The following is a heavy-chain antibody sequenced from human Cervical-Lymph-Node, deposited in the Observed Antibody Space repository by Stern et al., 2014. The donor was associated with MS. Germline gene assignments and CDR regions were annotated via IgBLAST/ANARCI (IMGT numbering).Heavy chain of an antibody. CDR3: ARPQKYCSGGSCYDWGFDY. CDR1: GFSFSTYG. V-gene: IGHV3-33*01. D-gene: IGHD2-15*01. Sequence: EQLVESGGGVVQPGRSLRLSCAAAGFSFSTYGMHWVRQAPGKGLEWVAVIWYDGSEKYYVDSVKGRFTISRDNSKNTLYLQMNSLRVEDTAVYYCARPQKYCSGGSCYDWGFDYWGQGTLVTVSS. J-gene: IGHJ4*02. CDR2: IWYDGSEK.